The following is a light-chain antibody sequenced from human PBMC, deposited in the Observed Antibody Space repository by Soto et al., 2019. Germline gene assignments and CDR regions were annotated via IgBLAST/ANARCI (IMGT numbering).Light chain of an antibody. CDR3: SSYAGIKHWV. Sequence: QSALTQPPSASGSPGHSVTLSCTGTSSDVGGYNYVSWYQQHPGKAPKLIISEVNKRPSGVPDRFSGSKSGNTASLTVSGLQAEDEADSYCSSYAGIKHWVFGGGTKLTVL. J-gene: IGLJ3*02. V-gene: IGLV2-8*01. CDR1: SSDVGGYNY. CDR2: EVN.